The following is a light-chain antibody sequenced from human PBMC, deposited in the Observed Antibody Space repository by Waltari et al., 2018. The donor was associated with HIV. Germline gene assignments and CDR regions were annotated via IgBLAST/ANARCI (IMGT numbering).Light chain of an antibody. CDR2: RNN. CDR3: AAWDDSLRVWV. CDR1: SSNIDSIC. J-gene: IGLJ3*02. Sequence: QSVLTQPPSGSGTPGQRVTNPCSGSSSNIDSICVYWYQQLPGTTPKLLIYRNNQRPSGVPDRFPGSKSGTSASLAISGLRSEDEADYHCAAWDDSLRVWVFGGGTKLTVL. V-gene: IGLV1-47*01.